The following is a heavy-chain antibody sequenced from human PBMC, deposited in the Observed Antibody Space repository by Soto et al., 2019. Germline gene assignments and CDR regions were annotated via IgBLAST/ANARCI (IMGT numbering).Heavy chain of an antibody. D-gene: IGHD3-3*01. CDR3: VRGPSDHKLRLVEWPYGDY. V-gene: IGHV3-53*01. CDR1: GFIVSSNQ. J-gene: IGHJ4*02. Sequence: PGGSLRLSRVASGFIVSSNQMSWVRQAPGKGLEWVSVIYSGHTTYYADSVEGRFTISRDDSKNTLYLQMNSLRVEDTAVYYCVRGPSDHKLRLVEWPYGDYWGQGALVTVSS. CDR2: IYSGHTT.